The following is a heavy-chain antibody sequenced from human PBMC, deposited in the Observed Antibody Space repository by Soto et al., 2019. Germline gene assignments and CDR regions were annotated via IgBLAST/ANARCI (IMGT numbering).Heavy chain of an antibody. Sequence: LGESLKISCQGSGNSFTSYWIGWVRQMPGKGLEWMVIIYPGDSDTRYSPSFQGQVTISADKSISTAYLQWSSLKASDTAMYYCARWKSTHLYYFKXWGQGTLVTVSX. CDR1: GNSFTSYW. D-gene: IGHD3-3*02. CDR3: ARWKSTHLYYFKX. V-gene: IGHV5-51*01. CDR2: IYPGDSDT. J-gene: IGHJ4*02.